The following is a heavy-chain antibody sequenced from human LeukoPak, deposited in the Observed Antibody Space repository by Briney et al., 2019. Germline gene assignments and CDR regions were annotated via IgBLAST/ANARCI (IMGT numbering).Heavy chain of an antibody. D-gene: IGHD3-10*01. CDR3: ARIRYGSGSYALTFFDY. CDR1: RGSISNFY. Sequence: SETLSLTCTVSRGSISNFYWSWIRQPPGKGLEWIGYISYSGSTNYNPSLKSRVVISVDTSKNQFSLKLTSVTAADTAVYYCARIRYGSGSYALTFFDYWGQGTLVTVSS. V-gene: IGHV4-59*01. CDR2: ISYSGST. J-gene: IGHJ4*02.